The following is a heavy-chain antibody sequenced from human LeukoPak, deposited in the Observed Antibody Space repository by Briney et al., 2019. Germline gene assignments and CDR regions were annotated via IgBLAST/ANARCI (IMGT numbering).Heavy chain of an antibody. CDR2: IIPILGIA. CDR3: ARGPPHDAFDI. CDR1: GGTFSSYA. V-gene: IGHV1-69*04. Sequence: ASVKVSFKASGGTFSSYAISWVRQAPGQGLEWMGRIIPILGIANYAQKFQGRVTITADKSTSTAYMELSSLRSEDTAVYYCARGPPHDAFDIWGQGTMVTVSS. J-gene: IGHJ3*02.